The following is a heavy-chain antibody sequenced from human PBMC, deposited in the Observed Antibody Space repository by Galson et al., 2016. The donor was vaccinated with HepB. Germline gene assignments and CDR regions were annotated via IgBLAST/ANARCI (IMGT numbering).Heavy chain of an antibody. J-gene: IGHJ4*02. V-gene: IGHV3-33*06. Sequence: VKGRFTISSDISKNTLYLQMSSLRAEDTAVYYCAKDRPPFYSGTYLPDYWGQGTLVTVSS. CDR3: AKDRPPFYSGTYLPDY. D-gene: IGHD1-26*01.